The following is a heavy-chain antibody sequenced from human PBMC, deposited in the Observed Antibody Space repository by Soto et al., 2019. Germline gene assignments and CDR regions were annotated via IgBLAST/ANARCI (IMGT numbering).Heavy chain of an antibody. V-gene: IGHV4-31*03. J-gene: IGHJ6*02. CDR3: ARDGTHYYYYGMDV. Sequence: SENLSLTCTVSGGSISSGGYYWSWIRQHPGKGLEWIGYIYYSGSTYYNPSLKSRVTISVDTSKNQFSLKLSSVTAADTAVYYCARDGTHYYYYGMDVWGQGTTVTVSS. D-gene: IGHD1-1*01. CDR1: GGSISSGGYY. CDR2: IYYSGST.